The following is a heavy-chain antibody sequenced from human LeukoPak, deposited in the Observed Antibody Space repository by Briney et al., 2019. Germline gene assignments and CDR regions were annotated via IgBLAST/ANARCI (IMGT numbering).Heavy chain of an antibody. Sequence: GGSLRLSCAASGFSISRYSMNWVRQAPGKGLEWVSSISSSSSYIYYADSVKGRFTISRDNAKNSLYLQMNSLRAEDTAVYYCARDEGGGYVVDYWGQGTLVTVSS. CDR3: ARDEGGGYVVDY. CDR2: ISSSSSYI. CDR1: GFSISRYS. V-gene: IGHV3-21*01. J-gene: IGHJ4*02. D-gene: IGHD5-12*01.